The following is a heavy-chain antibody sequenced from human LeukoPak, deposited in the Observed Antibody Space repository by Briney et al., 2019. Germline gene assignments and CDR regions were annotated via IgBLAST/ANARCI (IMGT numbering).Heavy chain of an antibody. Sequence: KPSETLSLTCTVSGVSISSYYWSWLRQPPGKGLEWIGYIYYSGSTNYNPSLKSRVTISVDTSKNQFSLKLSSVTAADTAVYYCARSRSGYSYDHAAFEIWGQGTMVTVSS. D-gene: IGHD5-18*01. CDR3: ARSRSGYSYDHAAFEI. CDR2: IYYSGST. J-gene: IGHJ3*02. CDR1: GVSISSYY. V-gene: IGHV4-59*01.